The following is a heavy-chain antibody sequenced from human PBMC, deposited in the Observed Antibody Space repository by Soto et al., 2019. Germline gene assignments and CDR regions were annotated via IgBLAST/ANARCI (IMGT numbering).Heavy chain of an antibody. CDR1: GSSIRPYY. CDR2: IYYSGST. V-gene: IGHV4-59*01. Sequence: SETLSLTCSVSGSSIRPYYWSWIRQPPGKGLEWIGNIYYSGSTNYNPSLKSRVIMSVASSKSQLSLRLNSVTAADTAVYYCTRVGGYYGDFPNFDYRGKGALVTVSS. D-gene: IGHD4-17*01. CDR3: TRVGGYYGDFPNFDY. J-gene: IGHJ4*02.